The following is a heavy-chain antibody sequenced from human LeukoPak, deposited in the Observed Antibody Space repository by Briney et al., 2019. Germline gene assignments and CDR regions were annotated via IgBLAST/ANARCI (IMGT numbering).Heavy chain of an antibody. CDR3: ARDPYDSSGYGAFDL. CDR1: GFTFSSYA. V-gene: IGHV3-23*01. J-gene: IGHJ3*01. CDR2: ISGSGGST. D-gene: IGHD3-22*01. Sequence: PGGSLRLSCAASGFTFSSYAMSWVRQAPGKGLEWVSAISGSGGSTYYADSVKGRFTISRDNAKKSLFLQMNSLRAEDTAVYYCARDPYDSSGYGAFDLWGQGTMVTVSS.